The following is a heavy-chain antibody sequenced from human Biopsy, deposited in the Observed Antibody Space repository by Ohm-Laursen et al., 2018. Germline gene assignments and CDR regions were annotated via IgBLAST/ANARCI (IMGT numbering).Heavy chain of an antibody. CDR1: GDSLTSGPEN. D-gene: IGHD6-19*01. J-gene: IGHJ4*02. Sequence: SQTLSLTCTVSGDSLTSGPENWSWIRQSPGQGLEYIGFIYSGGNTNYNPSLKNRLTMSVDTSKNQFYLKLYSVTAADTAVYYCARGRRTSGWPYFDNWGQGALDIVSP. CDR3: ARGRRTSGWPYFDN. CDR2: IYSGGNT. V-gene: IGHV4-61*01.